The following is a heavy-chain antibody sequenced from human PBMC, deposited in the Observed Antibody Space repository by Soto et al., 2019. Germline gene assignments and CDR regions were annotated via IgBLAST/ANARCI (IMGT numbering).Heavy chain of an antibody. CDR1: GFTFSSYG. Sequence: GGSLRLSCAASGFTFSSYGMHWVRQAPGKGLEWVAVIWYYGSNKYYADSVKGRFTISRDNSKNQLYLQMNSLRAEDSAVYDCASYRPSSGWYFDYWGQGTLVTVSS. V-gene: IGHV3-33*01. CDR3: ASYRPSSGWYFDY. J-gene: IGHJ4*02. D-gene: IGHD6-19*01. CDR2: IWYYGSNK.